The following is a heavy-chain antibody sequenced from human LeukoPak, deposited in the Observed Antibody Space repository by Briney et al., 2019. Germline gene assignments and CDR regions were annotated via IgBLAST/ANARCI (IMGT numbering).Heavy chain of an antibody. CDR2: AKDDGIST. CDR3: RPLGYTSN. J-gene: IGHJ4*02. V-gene: IGHV3-74*01. D-gene: IGHD6-19*01. CDR1: YFTFSSRY. Sequence: GGYLRFSGTVSAFTSYFTFSSRYTPWVRHAPGKWLVWVSLAKDDGISTNYADSVKGRSTISTANTKNTLYLQMNNLIVYYTALYYCRPLGYTSNWGEGTLVTVSS.